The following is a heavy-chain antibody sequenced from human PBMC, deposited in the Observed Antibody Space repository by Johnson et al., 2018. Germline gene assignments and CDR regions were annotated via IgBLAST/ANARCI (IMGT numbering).Heavy chain of an antibody. D-gene: IGHD3-22*01. V-gene: IGHV1-58*01. CDR3: AATYYYVSSGYYPSDYYGMDV. Sequence: QLVQSGPEVKKPGTSVKVSCKASGFTFTSSAVQWVRQARGQRLEWIGWIVVGSGNTNYAQKFQERVTITRDMSTTTAYMELSSLRSEDTAVYYFAATYYYVSSGYYPSDYYGMDVWGQGTTVTVSS. CDR1: GFTFTSSA. J-gene: IGHJ6*02. CDR2: IVVGSGNT.